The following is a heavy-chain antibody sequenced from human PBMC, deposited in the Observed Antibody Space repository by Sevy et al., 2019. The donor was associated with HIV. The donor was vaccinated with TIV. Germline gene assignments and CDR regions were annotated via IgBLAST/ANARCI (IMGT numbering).Heavy chain of an antibody. J-gene: IGHJ3*02. D-gene: IGHD3-22*01. CDR3: ATSPDYYDSSREAFDI. Sequence: ASVKVSCKVSGYTLTELSIHWVRQAPGKGLEWMGGFDPEDGETIYAQMFQGRVTMTEDTSTDTAYMELRSLRSEDTAVYYCATSPDYYDSSREAFDIWGQGTMVTVSS. CDR1: GYTLTELS. V-gene: IGHV1-24*01. CDR2: FDPEDGET.